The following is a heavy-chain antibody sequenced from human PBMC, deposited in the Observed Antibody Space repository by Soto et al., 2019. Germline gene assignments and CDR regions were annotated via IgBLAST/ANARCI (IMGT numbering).Heavy chain of an antibody. J-gene: IGHJ6*02. CDR3: ARGPVGGWLLWHYYYYGMDV. V-gene: IGHV1-8*02. CDR2: MNPNSGNT. CDR1: GYTFTSYG. D-gene: IGHD3-3*01. Sequence: GASVKVSCKASGYTFTSYGISWVRQAPGQGLEWMGWMNPNSGNTGYAQKFQGRVTMTRNTSISTAYMELSSLRSEDTAVYYCARGPVGGWLLWHYYYYGMDVWGQGTTVTVS.